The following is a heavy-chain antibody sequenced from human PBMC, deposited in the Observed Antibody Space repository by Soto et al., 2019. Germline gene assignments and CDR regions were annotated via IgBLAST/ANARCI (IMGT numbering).Heavy chain of an antibody. J-gene: IGHJ4*02. CDR1: GSSISPYY. V-gene: IGHV4-59*01. D-gene: IGHD4-17*01. CDR3: VRVGGYYGDYPNLDY. CDR2: IHYSGST. Sequence: SETLSLTCSVSGSSISPYYWSWLRQPPGKGLEWIGYIHYSGSTKYNPSLRGRVTISVDTSKNQFSLRLISVTAADTAVYFCVRVGGYYGDYPNLDYWGQGTLVTVSS.